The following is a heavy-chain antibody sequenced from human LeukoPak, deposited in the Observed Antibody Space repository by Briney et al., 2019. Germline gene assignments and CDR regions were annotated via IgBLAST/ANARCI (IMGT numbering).Heavy chain of an antibody. Sequence: GGSLRLSCAAAGFTFSSYAMSWVRQAPGKGLEWVSAISGSGGSTYYADSVKGRFTISRDNAKNSLYLQMNSLRAEDTAVYYCARGAVTDYYDSSGYTPFGYWGQGTLVTVSS. D-gene: IGHD3-22*01. CDR3: ARGAVTDYYDSSGYTPFGY. CDR1: GFTFSSYA. J-gene: IGHJ4*02. CDR2: ISGSGGST. V-gene: IGHV3-23*01.